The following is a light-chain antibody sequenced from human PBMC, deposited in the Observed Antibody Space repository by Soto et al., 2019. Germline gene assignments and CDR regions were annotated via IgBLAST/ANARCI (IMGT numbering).Light chain of an antibody. V-gene: IGKV3-11*01. CDR2: DAS. CDR1: QSVSSY. J-gene: IGKJ1*01. CDR3: QQRSNWPWT. Sequence: EIVLTQSPATLSLSPGERATLSCRASQSVSSYLAWYQQKPGQAPRLLIYDASNRATGIPARFSGSESGTDFTLTISSLEPEDFAVYYCQQRSNWPWTFGQVTKVEIK.